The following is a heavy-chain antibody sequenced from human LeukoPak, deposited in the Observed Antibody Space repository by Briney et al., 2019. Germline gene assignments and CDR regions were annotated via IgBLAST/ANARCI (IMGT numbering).Heavy chain of an antibody. CDR2: INGDGGST. CDR3: ARERWVAADFHYYYAMDV. D-gene: IGHD6-25*01. J-gene: IGHJ6*02. CDR1: GFTFSSHW. Sequence: GGSLRLSCAASGFTFSSHWMHWVRQPPGKGLVWVSRINGDGGSTNYADSVKGRFTISRDNAKNTLYLQVNSLRVEDTAIYYCARERWVAADFHYYYAMDVWGQGTTVTVSS. V-gene: IGHV3-74*01.